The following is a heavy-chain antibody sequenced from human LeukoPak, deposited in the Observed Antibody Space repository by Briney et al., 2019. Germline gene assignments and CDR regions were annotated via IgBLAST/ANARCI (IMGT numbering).Heavy chain of an antibody. J-gene: IGHJ3*01. CDR1: GFIIGSYW. V-gene: IGHV3-7*01. CDR3: ARAGYYGDDAFDL. Sequence: PGGSLRLSCVASGFIIGSYWMSWVRQAPGKGLEWVANIRQDGSEKYYVDSVKGRLTISRDNAKNSLYLQMNNLTAADTAIYYCARAGYYGDDAFDLWGQGTRVTVPS. CDR2: IRQDGSEK. D-gene: IGHD2/OR15-2a*01.